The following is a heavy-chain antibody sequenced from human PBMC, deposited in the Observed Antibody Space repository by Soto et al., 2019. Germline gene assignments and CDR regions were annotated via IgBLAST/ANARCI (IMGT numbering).Heavy chain of an antibody. CDR1: GYTFTRYG. D-gene: IGHD2-8*01. CDR2: ISGYNGDT. CDR3: AKNGQPPYYYYGMYG. Sequence: ASVKVSCKASGYTFTRYGISWVRQAPGQGLEWMGWISGYNGDTNYAQKFQGRVSMTIDTSTTTAYMELRSLTSDDTAVYYCAKNGQPPYYYYGMYGWGQGTTVTVSS. V-gene: IGHV1-18*01. J-gene: IGHJ6*02.